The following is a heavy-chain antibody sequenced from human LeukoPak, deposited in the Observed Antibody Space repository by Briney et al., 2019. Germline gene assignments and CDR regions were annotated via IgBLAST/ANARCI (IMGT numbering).Heavy chain of an antibody. Sequence: GGSLRLSCAASGFTFSSYSMNWVRQAPGKGLEWVSSISSSSSYIYYADSVKGRFTNSRDNAKNSLYLQMNSLRAEDTAVYYCARDFSAYCGGDCYSYWGQGTLVTVSS. CDR3: ARDFSAYCGGDCYSY. J-gene: IGHJ4*02. D-gene: IGHD2-21*02. V-gene: IGHV3-21*01. CDR2: ISSSSSYI. CDR1: GFTFSSYS.